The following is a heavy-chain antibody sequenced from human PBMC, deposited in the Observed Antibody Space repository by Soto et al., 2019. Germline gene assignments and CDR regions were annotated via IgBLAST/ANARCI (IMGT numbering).Heavy chain of an antibody. V-gene: IGHV3-11*01. CDR2: ISSSGSTI. J-gene: IGHJ5*02. Sequence: GGSLRLSCAASGFTFSDYYMSWIRQAPGKGLEWVSYISSSGSTIYYADSVKGRFTISRDNAKNSLYLQMNSLRAEDTAVYYCAKDNLAPYINGWARRFDPWGQGTLVTVSS. CDR1: GFTFSDYY. CDR3: AKDNLAPYINGWARRFDP. D-gene: IGHD6-25*01.